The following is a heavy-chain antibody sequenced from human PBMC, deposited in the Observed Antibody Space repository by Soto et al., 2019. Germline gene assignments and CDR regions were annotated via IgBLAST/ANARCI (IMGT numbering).Heavy chain of an antibody. Sequence: QTLSLTCAISGDSVSSNNAAWNWIRQSPSRGLEWLGRTYYRSRWYNDYAVSVKSRITVNPDTSKNQFSLQLTSVTPEDTAVYYCAGTTSHYWYYMDVWGKGTTVTVSS. CDR2: TYYRSRWYN. D-gene: IGHD1-7*01. V-gene: IGHV6-1*01. CDR1: GDSVSSNNAA. CDR3: AGTTSHYWYYMDV. J-gene: IGHJ6*03.